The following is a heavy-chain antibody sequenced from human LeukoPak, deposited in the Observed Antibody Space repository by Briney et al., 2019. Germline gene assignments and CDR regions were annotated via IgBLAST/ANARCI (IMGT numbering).Heavy chain of an antibody. D-gene: IGHD3-3*01. V-gene: IGHV5-51*01. CDR1: GYSFTSYW. CDR2: IYPGDSDT. J-gene: IGHJ6*02. Sequence: GESLKISCKGSGYSFTSYWIGWVRQMPGKGLEWMGIIYPGDSDTRYSPSFQGQVTISADKSISTAYLQWSSLKASDTAMYYCARQRYDFWSGYSADYYYGVDVWGQGTTVTVSS. CDR3: ARQRYDFWSGYSADYYYGVDV.